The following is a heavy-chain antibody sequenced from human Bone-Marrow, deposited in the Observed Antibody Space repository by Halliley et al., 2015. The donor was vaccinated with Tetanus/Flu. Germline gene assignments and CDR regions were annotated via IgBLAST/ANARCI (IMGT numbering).Heavy chain of an antibody. CDR2: VSGRGGPT. D-gene: IGHD1-26*01. CDR3: APRRSVGTTYFEY. V-gene: IGHV3-23*01. J-gene: IGHJ4*02. Sequence: VASVSGRGGPTHYAASVKGRFIISRDNSKNPLYVQRNSLRAEDTAVYYCAPRRSVGTTYFEYWGQGTRVTVSS.